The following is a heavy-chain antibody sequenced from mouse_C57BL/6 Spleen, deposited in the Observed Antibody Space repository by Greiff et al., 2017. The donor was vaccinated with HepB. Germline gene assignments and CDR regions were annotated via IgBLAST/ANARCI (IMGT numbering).Heavy chain of an antibody. CDR2: SRNKANDYTT. CDR3: ARDVYYYGSSYGAMDY. CDR1: GFTFSDFY. J-gene: IGHJ4*01. Sequence: EVNLVESGGGLVQSGRSLRLSCATSGFTFSDFYMEWVRQAPGKGLEWIAASRNKANDYTTEYSASVKGRFIVSRDTSQSILYLQMNALRAEDTAIYYCARDVYYYGSSYGAMDYWGQGTSVTVSS. V-gene: IGHV7-1*01. D-gene: IGHD1-1*01.